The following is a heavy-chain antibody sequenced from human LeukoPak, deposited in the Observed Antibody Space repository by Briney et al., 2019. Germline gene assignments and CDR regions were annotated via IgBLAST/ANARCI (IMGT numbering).Heavy chain of an antibody. D-gene: IGHD2-2*01. J-gene: IGHJ4*02. Sequence: GRSPRLSCAASGFTFDDYAMHSVRQAPGKGLECVSGISWNIGSIGYTDSVKGRFTISRDNSKNTLYLHMNSLRAEDTAVYYCATECSSTNCLGLFSTYYFYHWGQGTLVTVSS. CDR2: ISWNIGSI. CDR1: GFTFDDYA. CDR3: ATECSSTNCLGLFSTYYFYH. V-gene: IGHV3-9*01.